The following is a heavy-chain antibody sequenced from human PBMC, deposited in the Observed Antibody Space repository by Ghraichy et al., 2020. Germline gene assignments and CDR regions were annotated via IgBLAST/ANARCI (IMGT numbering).Heavy chain of an antibody. CDR1: GFTFSSYE. CDR3: AARSAMDD. V-gene: IGHV3-48*03. J-gene: IGHJ6*02. D-gene: IGHD6-6*01. CDR2: ISSRGSTI. Sequence: GGSLRLSCTASGFTFSSYEMHWVRQAPGKGLEWVSYISSRGSTIYYADSVKGRFTISRDNAKNSLYLQMNSLRAEDTAVYYCAARSAMDDRCQGTTVTVSS.